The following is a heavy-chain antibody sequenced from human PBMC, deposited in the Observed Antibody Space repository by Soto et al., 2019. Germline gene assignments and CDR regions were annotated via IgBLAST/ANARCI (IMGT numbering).Heavy chain of an antibody. CDR3: ARNVNHYDILTGTH. CDR1: GGSFSGYY. CDR2: INHSGST. D-gene: IGHD3-9*01. V-gene: IGHV4-34*01. Sequence: SETLSLTCAVYGGSFSGYYWSWIRQPPGKGLEWIGEINHSGSTNYNPSIKSRVTISIDTSKNQFSLKLSSVTAADTSVYYCARNVNHYDILTGTHWGQGTLVTVSS. J-gene: IGHJ4*02.